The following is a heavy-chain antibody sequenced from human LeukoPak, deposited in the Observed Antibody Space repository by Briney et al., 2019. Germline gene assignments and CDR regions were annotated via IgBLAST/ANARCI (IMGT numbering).Heavy chain of an antibody. CDR2: INSDGSST. CDR1: GFTFSDYY. D-gene: IGHD6-6*01. V-gene: IGHV3-74*01. J-gene: IGHJ6*03. CDR3: ARARIAARLDYYYMDV. Sequence: GGSLRLSCAASGFTFSDYYMSWIRQAPGKGLVWVSRINSDGSSTSYADSVKGRFTISRDNAKNTLYLQMNSLRAEDTAVYYCARARIAARLDYYYMDVWGKGTTVTVSS.